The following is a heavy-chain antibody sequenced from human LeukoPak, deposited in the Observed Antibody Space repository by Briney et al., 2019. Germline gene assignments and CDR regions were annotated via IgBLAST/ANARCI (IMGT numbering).Heavy chain of an antibody. CDR1: GFTVSSNY. D-gene: IGHD3-10*01. CDR3: ARGLYGSGTYGGFDY. CDR2: IYYGGTT. J-gene: IGHJ4*02. V-gene: IGHV3-53*01. Sequence: SGGSLRLSCAASGFTVSSNYMNWVRQAPGKGLQWVSVIYYGGTTHYADSVKGRFTISRDISKNTLYLQMNSLRAEDTAVYYCARGLYGSGTYGGFDYWGQGTLVTVSS.